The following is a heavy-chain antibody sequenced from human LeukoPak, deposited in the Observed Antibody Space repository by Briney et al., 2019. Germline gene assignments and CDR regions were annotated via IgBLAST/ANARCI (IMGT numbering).Heavy chain of an antibody. V-gene: IGHV3-30*01. Sequence: GGSLRLSCAASGFTFSSYAMHWVRQAPGKGLEWVAVISYDGSNKYYADSVKGRFTISRDNSKNTLYLQMNSLRAEDTAVYYCARDLRPKYYYYMDVWGKGTTVTVSS. CDR3: ARDLRPKYYYYMDV. CDR1: GFTFSSYA. CDR2: ISYDGSNK. J-gene: IGHJ6*03.